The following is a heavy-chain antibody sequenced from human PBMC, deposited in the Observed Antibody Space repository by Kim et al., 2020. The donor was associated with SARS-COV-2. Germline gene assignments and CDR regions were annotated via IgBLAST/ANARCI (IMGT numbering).Heavy chain of an antibody. CDR2: INHSGST. V-gene: IGHV4-34*01. Sequence: SETLSLTCAVYCGSFSGYYWSWIRQPPGKGLEWIGEINHSGSTNYNPSLKSRVTISVDTSKNQFSLKLSSVTAADTAVYYCAGDSTGTSRNHWFDPWGQGTLVTVSS. D-gene: IGHD1-7*01. CDR3: AGDSTGTSRNHWFDP. CDR1: CGSFSGYY. J-gene: IGHJ5*02.